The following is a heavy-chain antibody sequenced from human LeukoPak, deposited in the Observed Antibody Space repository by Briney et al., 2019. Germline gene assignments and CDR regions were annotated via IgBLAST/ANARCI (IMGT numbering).Heavy chain of an antibody. CDR2: IQYDGGHI. CDR1: GFIFSTDG. J-gene: IGHJ4*02. D-gene: IGHD2-2*01. CDR3: ATDKHCSNGNCYSYPGY. V-gene: IGHV3-30*02. Sequence: GGSLRLSCAASGFIFSTDGMHWVRQAPDKGPEWVSFIQYDGGHIDYADSVRGRFTISRDNSKNTLYLQMNNLRPEDTAVYYCATDKHCSNGNCYSYPGYWGQGTLVTVSS.